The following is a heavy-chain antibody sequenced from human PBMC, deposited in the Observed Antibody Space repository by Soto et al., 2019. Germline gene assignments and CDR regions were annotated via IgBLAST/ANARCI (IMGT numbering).Heavy chain of an antibody. CDR1: GDSVSSNSAA. Sequence: LSLTCAISGDSVSSNSAAWNWIRQSPSRGLEWLGRTYYRSKWYNDYAVSVKSRITINPDTSKNQLSLQLNSVTPEDTAVYYCARDLGPLEPQDYFDYWGQGTLVTVSS. J-gene: IGHJ4*02. CDR2: TYYRSKWYN. D-gene: IGHD1-1*01. CDR3: ARDLGPLEPQDYFDY. V-gene: IGHV6-1*01.